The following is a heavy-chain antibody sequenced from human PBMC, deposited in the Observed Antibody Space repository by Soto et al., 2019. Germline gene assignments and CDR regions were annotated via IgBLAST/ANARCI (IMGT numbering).Heavy chain of an antibody. V-gene: IGHV1-46*03. CDR1: GYTFTSYY. D-gene: IGHD3-10*01. Sequence: ASVKVSCKASGYTFTSYYMHWVRQAPGQGLEWMGIINPSGGSTSYAQKFQGRVTMTRDTSTSTVYMELSSLRSEDTAVYYCARTTMVRGLSGYYYYGMDVWGQGTTVTVSS. J-gene: IGHJ6*02. CDR2: INPSGGST. CDR3: ARTTMVRGLSGYYYYGMDV.